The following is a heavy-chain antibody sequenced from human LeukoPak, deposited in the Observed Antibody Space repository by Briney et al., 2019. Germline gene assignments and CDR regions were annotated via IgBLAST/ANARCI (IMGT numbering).Heavy chain of an antibody. V-gene: IGHV3-48*03. CDR3: ARSTPTDDDAFDI. CDR2: ISSSGSTI. J-gene: IGHJ3*02. CDR1: GFTFSSYE. Sequence: PGGSLRLSCAASGFTFSSYEMNWVRQAPGKGLEWVSYISSSGSTIYYADSVKGRFTISRDNAKNSLYLQMNSLRAEDTAVYYCARSTPTDDDAFDIWGQGTMVTVSS. D-gene: IGHD1-26*01.